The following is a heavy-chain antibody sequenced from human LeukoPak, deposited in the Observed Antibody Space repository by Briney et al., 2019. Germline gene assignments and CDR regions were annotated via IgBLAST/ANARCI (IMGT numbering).Heavy chain of an antibody. CDR3: ARERDILTGHGAFDI. J-gene: IGHJ3*02. V-gene: IGHV3-53*04. CDR1: GFTVSSNY. Sequence: TGGSLRLSCAASGFTVSSNYMSWVRQAPGKGLEGVSVIYSGGSTYYADSVKGRFTISRHNSKNTLYLQMNSLRAEDTAVYYCARERDILTGHGAFDIWGQGTMVTVSS. CDR2: IYSGGST. D-gene: IGHD3-9*01.